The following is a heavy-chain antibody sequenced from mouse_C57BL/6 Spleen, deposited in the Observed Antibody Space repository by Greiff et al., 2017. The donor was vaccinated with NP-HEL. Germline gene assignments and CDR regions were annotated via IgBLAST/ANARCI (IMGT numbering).Heavy chain of an antibody. CDR3: ARGGYDYDGEGAMDY. Sequence: EVQGVESGGGLVKPGGSLKLSCAASGFTFSSYAMSWVRQTPEKRLEWVATISDGGSYTYYPDNVKGRFTISRDNAKNNLYLQMSHLKSEDTAMYYCARGGYDYDGEGAMDYWGQGTSVTVSS. V-gene: IGHV5-4*01. D-gene: IGHD2-4*01. CDR2: ISDGGSYT. J-gene: IGHJ4*01. CDR1: GFTFSSYA.